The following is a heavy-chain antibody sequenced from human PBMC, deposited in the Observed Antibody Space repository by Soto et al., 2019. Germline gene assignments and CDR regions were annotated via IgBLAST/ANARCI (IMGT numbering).Heavy chain of an antibody. CDR3: VRDIR. Sequence: EVQLVESGGGLVQPGGSLRLSCAASGFTFRSSWMYWVRQTPGKGPVWVSCINGGGSVIYYADSVKGRFTISRDNARDTLYLQMNSLTTEDSAVYYCVRDIRWGQGTLVSVSS. V-gene: IGHV3-74*01. CDR2: INGGGSVI. CDR1: GFTFRSSW. J-gene: IGHJ4*02.